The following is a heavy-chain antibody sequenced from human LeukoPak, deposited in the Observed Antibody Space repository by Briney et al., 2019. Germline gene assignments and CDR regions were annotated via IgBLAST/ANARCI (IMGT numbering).Heavy chain of an antibody. D-gene: IGHD4-23*01. Sequence: GGSMRLSCAASGFTFSSYAMSWVRKAPGKGLEWVSAISGSGGGTYYADSVKGRFTISRDNSKNTLYLQKNSLRAEDTAVYYCAKDRLVRGNAGFDYWGQGTLVTVSS. CDR3: AKDRLVRGNAGFDY. CDR2: ISGSGGGT. V-gene: IGHV3-23*01. J-gene: IGHJ4*02. CDR1: GFTFSSYA.